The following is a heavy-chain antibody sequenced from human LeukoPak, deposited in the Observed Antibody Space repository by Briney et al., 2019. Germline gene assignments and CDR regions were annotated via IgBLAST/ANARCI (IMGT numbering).Heavy chain of an antibody. CDR2: INHSGFT. J-gene: IGHJ1*01. V-gene: IGHV4-34*01. CDR1: GGSFSDYY. CDR3: AYSSGFQQH. Sequence: SETLSLTCAVYGGSFSDYYWSWFRQPPGKGLEWIGEINHSGFTNYNPSLKSRVSISVNTSKNQFSLKLSSVTAADTALYYCAYSSGFQQHWGQGTLVTVSS. D-gene: IGHD3-22*01.